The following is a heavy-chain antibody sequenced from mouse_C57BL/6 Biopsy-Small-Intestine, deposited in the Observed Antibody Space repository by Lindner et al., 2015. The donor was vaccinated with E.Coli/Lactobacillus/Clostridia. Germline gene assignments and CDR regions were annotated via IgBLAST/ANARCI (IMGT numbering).Heavy chain of an antibody. D-gene: IGHD1-1*01. Sequence: VQLQESGPELVKPGASVKMSCKASGYTFTDYNMHWVKQSHGKSLEWIGYINPNNGGTSYNQKFKGKATLTVNKSSSTAYMELRSLTSEDSAVYYCARGGYYGSSDWYFDVWGTGTTATVSS. CDR1: GYTFTDYN. CDR3: ARGGYYGSSDWYFDV. CDR2: INPNNGGT. V-gene: IGHV1-22*01. J-gene: IGHJ1*03.